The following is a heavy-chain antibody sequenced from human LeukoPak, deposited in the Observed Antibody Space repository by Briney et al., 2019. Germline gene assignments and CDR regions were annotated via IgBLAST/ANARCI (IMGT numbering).Heavy chain of an antibody. Sequence: SETLSLTCGVSGGSITTTNFWSWVRPAPGQGLEWIGEISLSGLTNYNSSLSSRVTISLDQAKNHLSLNLRSVTAADTAIYYCTRENGACSPFGFWGQGTVVTVSS. CDR1: GGSITTTNF. D-gene: IGHD2-15*01. J-gene: IGHJ4*02. CDR3: TRENGACSPFGF. CDR2: ISLSGLT. V-gene: IGHV4-4*02.